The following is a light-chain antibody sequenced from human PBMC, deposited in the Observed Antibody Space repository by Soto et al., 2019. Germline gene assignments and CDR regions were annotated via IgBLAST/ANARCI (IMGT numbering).Light chain of an antibody. Sequence: DIQMTQSPSTLSASVGDRVTITCRASQSISSWLAWYQQKPGKAPKVLIYKASSLEGGVPSRFSGSGYGTEFTLTISSLQPDDFATYYCQHYSSSPYTFGQGTNLQIK. CDR1: QSISSW. V-gene: IGKV1-5*03. CDR2: KAS. CDR3: QHYSSSPYT. J-gene: IGKJ2*01.